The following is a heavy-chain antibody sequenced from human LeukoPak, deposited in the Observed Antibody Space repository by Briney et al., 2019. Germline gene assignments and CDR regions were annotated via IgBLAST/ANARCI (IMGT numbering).Heavy chain of an antibody. D-gene: IGHD3-9*01. CDR1: GGSISRYY. V-gene: IGHV4-30-2*01. J-gene: IGHJ4*02. CDR3: ARVGILTGYYDY. Sequence: SQTLSLTCTVSGGSISRYYWSWVRQPPGKGLEWVGYIYESGSTYYNPSLKSRVTMSLDRSKRQISLKLSSVTAADTAVYYCARVGILTGYYDYWGQGTLVTVSS. CDR2: IYESGST.